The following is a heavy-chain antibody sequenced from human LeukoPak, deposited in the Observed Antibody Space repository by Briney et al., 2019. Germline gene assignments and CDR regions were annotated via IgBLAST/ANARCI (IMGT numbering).Heavy chain of an antibody. CDR1: VFTFRSYS. D-gene: IGHD6-13*01. J-gene: IGHJ4*02. CDR3: ASYSSWRDY. CDR2: ISSSSSYI. Sequence: GGSLRLSCAASVFTFRSYSMNCVRQAPGEGLEWVSSISSSSSYIYYADSVKGRFTISRDNAKNSLYLQMNSLRAEDTAVYYCASYSSWRDYWGQGTLVTVSS. V-gene: IGHV3-21*01.